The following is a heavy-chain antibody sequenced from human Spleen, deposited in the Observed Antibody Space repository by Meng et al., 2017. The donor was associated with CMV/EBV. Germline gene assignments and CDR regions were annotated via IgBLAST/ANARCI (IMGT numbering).Heavy chain of an antibody. CDR1: GFTFIDYT. Sequence: GGSLRLSCAASGFTFIDYTIHWVHQGPGKGLEWVSLISWDGHFTSYADSVKGRFTISRDNSKNSLYLQMSSLRSEDTAVYYCVREGEDAALAARPNYYYYYYAMDVWGQGTTVTVSS. J-gene: IGHJ6*02. D-gene: IGHD5-18*01. V-gene: IGHV3-43*01. CDR2: ISWDGHFT. CDR3: VREGEDAALAARPNYYYYYYAMDV.